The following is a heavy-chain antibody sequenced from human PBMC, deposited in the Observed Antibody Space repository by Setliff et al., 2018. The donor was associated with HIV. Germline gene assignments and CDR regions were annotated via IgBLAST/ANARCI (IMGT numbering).Heavy chain of an antibody. D-gene: IGHD6-13*01. CDR3: ARTYSSNWYIDY. V-gene: IGHV4-30-4*08. CDR2: ITYSGST. CDR1: GGSISSDDYY. J-gene: IGHJ4*02. Sequence: SETLSLTCTVSGGSISSDDYYWHWIRQPPGKGLEWIGYITYSGSTYDSPSLKSRVTISVDTSKNQFSLKLSSVTAADTAIYHCARTYSSNWYIDYWGQGTLVTVSS.